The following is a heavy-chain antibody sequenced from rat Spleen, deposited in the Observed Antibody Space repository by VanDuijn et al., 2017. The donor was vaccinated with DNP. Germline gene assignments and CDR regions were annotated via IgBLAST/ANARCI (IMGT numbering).Heavy chain of an antibody. CDR2: INKDSNTI. CDR1: GFNFNDNW. CDR3: ARHDYGGSFDY. D-gene: IGHD1-11*01. Sequence: EVKLVESGGGLVQPGKSLKLSCAASGFNFNDNWMGWVRQAPGKGLEWIGQINKDSNTINYTPSLEDKFTISRDNSQNTLFLQMNKLGSEDTATYYCARHDYGGSFDYWGQGVMVTVSS. J-gene: IGHJ2*01. V-gene: IGHV4-2*01.